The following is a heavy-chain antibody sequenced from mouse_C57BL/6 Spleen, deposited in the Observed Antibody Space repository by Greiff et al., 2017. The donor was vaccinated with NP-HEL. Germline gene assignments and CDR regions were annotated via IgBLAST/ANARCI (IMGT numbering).Heavy chain of an antibody. Sequence: DVQLQESGPGLVKPSQSLSLTCSVTGYSITSGYYWNWIRQFPGNKLEWMGYISYDGSNNYNPSLKNRISITRDTSKNQVFLKLNSVTTEDTATYYCARGGPGYAMDYWGQGTSVTVSS. J-gene: IGHJ4*01. CDR2: ISYDGSN. CDR3: ARGGPGYAMDY. CDR1: GYSITSGYY. V-gene: IGHV3-6*01.